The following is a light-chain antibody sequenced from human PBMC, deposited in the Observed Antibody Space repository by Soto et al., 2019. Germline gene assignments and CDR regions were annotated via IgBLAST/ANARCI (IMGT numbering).Light chain of an antibody. Sequence: EIVMTQSPATLSVSPGEGATLSCRASQSMTNKLAWYQQKPGQAPRLLIYGASTRATGIPARFSGSGSGTDFTLTISSLQSDDFAVYYCQHYHKWPPITFGQGTRLEIK. J-gene: IGKJ5*01. CDR3: QHYHKWPPIT. CDR2: GAS. V-gene: IGKV3-15*01. CDR1: QSMTNK.